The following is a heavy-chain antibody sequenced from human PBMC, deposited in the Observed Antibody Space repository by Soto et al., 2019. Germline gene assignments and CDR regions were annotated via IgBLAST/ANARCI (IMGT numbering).Heavy chain of an antibody. CDR1: GFTFSSYA. V-gene: IGHV3-23*01. Sequence: EVQLLESGGGLVQPGGSLRLSCAASGFTFSSYAMSWVRQAPGKGLEWVSAISGSGGSTYYADSVKGRFTISRDNSKNTLYLQMNSRRAEDTAVEYCATRLTKWLVVYLGQGTLVTVSS. D-gene: IGHD6-19*01. CDR2: ISGSGGST. CDR3: ATRLTKWLVVY. J-gene: IGHJ4*02.